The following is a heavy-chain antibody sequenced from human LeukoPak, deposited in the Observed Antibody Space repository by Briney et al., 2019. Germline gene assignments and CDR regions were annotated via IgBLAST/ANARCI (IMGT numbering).Heavy chain of an antibody. V-gene: IGHV3-23*01. D-gene: IGHD3-22*01. Sequence: GGYLRLSCAASGFTFSSYAMSWVRQAPGKGLEWVSAISGSGGSTYYADSVKGRFTISRDNSKNTLYLQMNSLRAEDTAVYYCAKGGLYYYDSSGYFDYWGQGTLVTVSS. J-gene: IGHJ4*02. CDR2: ISGSGGST. CDR1: GFTFSSYA. CDR3: AKGGLYYYDSSGYFDY.